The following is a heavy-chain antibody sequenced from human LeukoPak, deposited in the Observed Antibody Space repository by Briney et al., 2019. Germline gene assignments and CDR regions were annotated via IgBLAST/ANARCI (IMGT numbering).Heavy chain of an antibody. CDR3: ASRAMTLDL. V-gene: IGHV4-34*01. CDR1: GGSFSGYY. CDR2: INHSGST. J-gene: IGHJ2*01. Sequence: SETLSLTCAVYGGSFSGYYWSWIRQPPGKGLEWIGEINHSGSTNYNPSLKSRVTISVDTSKNQFSLKLTSVTAADTAVCYCASRAMTLDLWGRGALVTVSS. D-gene: IGHD2-21*02.